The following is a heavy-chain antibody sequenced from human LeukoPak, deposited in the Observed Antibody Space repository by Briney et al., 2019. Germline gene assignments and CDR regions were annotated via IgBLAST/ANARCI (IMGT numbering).Heavy chain of an antibody. CDR2: ISSSGSTI. Sequence: GGSLRLSCAASGFTFSSYEMNWVRQAPGKGLEWVSYISSSGSTIYYADSVKGRFTISRDNAKNSLYLQMNSLRAEDTAVYYCARDSYPYYYGSGSYDYWGQGTLVTVSS. V-gene: IGHV3-48*03. J-gene: IGHJ4*02. D-gene: IGHD3-10*01. CDR3: ARDSYPYYYGSGSYDY. CDR1: GFTFSSYE.